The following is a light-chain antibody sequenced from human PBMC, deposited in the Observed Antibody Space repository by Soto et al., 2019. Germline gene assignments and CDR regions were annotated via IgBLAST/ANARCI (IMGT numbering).Light chain of an antibody. J-gene: IGKJ1*01. V-gene: IGKV1-5*03. CDR1: QSISRW. CDR2: KAS. CDR3: QLHNSSVT. Sequence: DIQMTQCPSTLSASLGDRVTITCRASQSISRWLAWYQQKPGKAPKLLIYKASSLESEVPSRFSGSGSGTEFTLSISSLQPDDFSTYYRQLHNSSVTFGQGTNVDIK.